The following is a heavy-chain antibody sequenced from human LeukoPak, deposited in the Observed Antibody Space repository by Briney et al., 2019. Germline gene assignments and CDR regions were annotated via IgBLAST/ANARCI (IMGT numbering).Heavy chain of an antibody. V-gene: IGHV1-2*02. CDR3: ARGYSYGDTPYYYYGMDV. Sequence: GASVKVSCKASGYTFTGYYMHWVRQAPGQGLEWMGWINPNSGGTNYAQKFQGRVTMTRDTSISTAYMELSRLRSDDTAVYYCARGYSYGDTPYYYYGMDVWGQGTTVTVSS. J-gene: IGHJ6*02. D-gene: IGHD5-18*01. CDR1: GYTFTGYY. CDR2: INPNSGGT.